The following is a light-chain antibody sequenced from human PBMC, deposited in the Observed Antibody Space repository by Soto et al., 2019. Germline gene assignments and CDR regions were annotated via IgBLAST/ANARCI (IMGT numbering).Light chain of an antibody. CDR2: RNN. V-gene: IGLV1-47*01. CDR3: AAWDDSLSGLYV. J-gene: IGLJ1*01. CDR1: SSNIGSNY. Sequence: QSVLTQPPSASGTPGQRVTISCSGSSSNIGSNYVYWYQQLPGTAPKLLIYRNNQRPSGVPDRFSGSKSGTSASLAISGIRSEDEADYYCAAWDDSLSGLYVFGNGNKVTV.